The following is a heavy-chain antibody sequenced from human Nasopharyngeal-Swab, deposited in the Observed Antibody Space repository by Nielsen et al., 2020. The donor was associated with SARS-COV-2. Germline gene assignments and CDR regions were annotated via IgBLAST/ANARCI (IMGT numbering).Heavy chain of an antibody. CDR1: GLTFSSYA. CDR3: AKCGESCGYYFSDWYFDL. D-gene: IGHD3-22*01. V-gene: IGHV3-23*01. J-gene: IGHJ2*01. Sequence: GESLKISCAASGLTFSSYAMSWVRQAPGKGLEWVSAISGSGGSTYYADSVKGRFTISRDNSKNTLYLQMNSLRAEDTAVYYCAKCGESCGYYFSDWYFDLWGRGTLVTVSS. CDR2: ISGSGGST.